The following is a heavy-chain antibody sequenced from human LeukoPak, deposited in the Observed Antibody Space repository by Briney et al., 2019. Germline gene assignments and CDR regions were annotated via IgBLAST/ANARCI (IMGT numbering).Heavy chain of an antibody. V-gene: IGHV3-64*01. J-gene: IGHJ4*02. CDR3: ARQPEGWELRALVDY. CDR1: GFTFSSYA. D-gene: IGHD1-26*01. Sequence: GGSLRLSCAASGFTFSSYAMSWVRQAPGKGLEYVSAISSNGGSTYYANSVKGRFTISRDNSKNTLYLQMGSLRAEDMAVYYCARQPEGWELRALVDYWGQGTLVTVSS. CDR2: ISSNGGST.